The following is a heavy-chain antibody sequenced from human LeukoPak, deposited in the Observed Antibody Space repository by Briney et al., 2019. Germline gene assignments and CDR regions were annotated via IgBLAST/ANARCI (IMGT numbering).Heavy chain of an antibody. CDR2: IYYSGST. CDR1: GGSISRYY. CDR3: ARHSSGWPIFDY. J-gene: IGHJ4*02. Sequence: PSETLSLTCTVSGGSISRYYWSWIRQPPGKGLEWIGYIYYSGSTNYNPSLKSRVTISVDTSKNQFSLKLRSVTAADTAVYFCARHSSGWPIFDYWGQGTLVTVSS. D-gene: IGHD6-19*01. V-gene: IGHV4-59*01.